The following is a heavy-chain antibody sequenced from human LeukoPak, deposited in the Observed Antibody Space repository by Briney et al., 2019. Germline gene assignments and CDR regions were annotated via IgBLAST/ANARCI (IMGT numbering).Heavy chain of an antibody. CDR3: ARDASGYQLLSPLNWFDP. D-gene: IGHD2-2*01. Sequence: SETLSLTCTVSGGSISSSSYYWGWIRQPPGKGLEWIGSIYYSGSTYYNPSLKSRVTISVDTSKNQFSLKLSSVTAADTAVYYCARDASGYQLLSPLNWFDPWGQGTLVTVSS. V-gene: IGHV4-39*07. CDR2: IYYSGST. CDR1: GGSISSSSYY. J-gene: IGHJ5*02.